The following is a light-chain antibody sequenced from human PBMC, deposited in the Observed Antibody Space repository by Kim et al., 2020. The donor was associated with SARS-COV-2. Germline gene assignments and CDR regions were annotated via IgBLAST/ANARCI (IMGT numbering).Light chain of an antibody. CDR2: EVT. J-gene: IGLJ3*02. Sequence: QSVTISCTRTGGDIGCYNFGARYQQRPGPAPNLNIFEVTRRPAGVPARFSGSKSGNTASLSVSGLQPEDEADYYCFAYAGINNRVFGGGTQLTVL. CDR1: GGDIGCYNF. CDR3: FAYAGINNRV. V-gene: IGLV2-8*01.